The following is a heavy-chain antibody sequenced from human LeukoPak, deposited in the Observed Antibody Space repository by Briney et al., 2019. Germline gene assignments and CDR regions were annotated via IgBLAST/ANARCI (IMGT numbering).Heavy chain of an antibody. V-gene: IGHV3-23*01. CDR2: ISGSGGST. D-gene: IGHD4-17*01. J-gene: IGHJ4*02. Sequence: GGSLRLSCAASGFTLSIYAMSWVRQAPGEGLEWVSAISGSGGSTDYADHVKVRLTISRDNSKNTLYLQMNSLRAEDTAVYYCARVGDHDYGDYYLDYWGQGTLVTVSS. CDR3: ARVGDHDYGDYYLDY. CDR1: GFTLSIYA.